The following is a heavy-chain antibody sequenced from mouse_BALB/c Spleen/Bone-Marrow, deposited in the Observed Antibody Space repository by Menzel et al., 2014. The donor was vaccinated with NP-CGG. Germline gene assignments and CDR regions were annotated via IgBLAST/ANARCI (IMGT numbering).Heavy chain of an antibody. Sequence: VQLQQSGAELVKPGAPVKLSCKASGYTFTSYWMDWVKRRPGRGLEWIGRIDPSDSETHYNQKFKDKATLTVDKSSSAAYIQLSSLTSEDSAVYYCARDGVITSYYAMDYWGQGTSVTVSS. CDR1: GYTFTSYW. D-gene: IGHD2-4*01. J-gene: IGHJ4*01. V-gene: IGHV1-69*02. CDR3: ARDGVITSYYAMDY. CDR2: IDPSDSET.